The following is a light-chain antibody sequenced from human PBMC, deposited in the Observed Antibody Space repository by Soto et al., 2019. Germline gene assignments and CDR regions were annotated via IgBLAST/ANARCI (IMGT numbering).Light chain of an antibody. CDR3: QQRHMWPIT. CDR2: DAY. J-gene: IGKJ5*01. CDR1: QSFRGL. V-gene: IGKV3-11*01. Sequence: EVVLTQSPVTLSLSPGESATLSCRASQSFRGLLAWYQQKHGQAPRLLIYDAYNTATGIPPRFSGSGAGTDFTLTISSLDPEDSAVYYCQQRHMWPITCGQGTRLEIK.